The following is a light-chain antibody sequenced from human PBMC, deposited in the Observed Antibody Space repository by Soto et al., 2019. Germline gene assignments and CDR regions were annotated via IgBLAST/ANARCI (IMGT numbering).Light chain of an antibody. CDR1: QSVYNTY. CDR3: QQYGSSPAT. CDR2: GAS. V-gene: IGKV3-20*01. Sequence: EIVLTQSPGTLSLSPGERATLSCRASQSVYNTYLGCYQQKAAQAPRLLLYGASSRTTGTPDGIFGGGSGTEFTLPISSREPEDYAVFYCQQYGSSPATFGQGTKVEF. J-gene: IGKJ2*01.